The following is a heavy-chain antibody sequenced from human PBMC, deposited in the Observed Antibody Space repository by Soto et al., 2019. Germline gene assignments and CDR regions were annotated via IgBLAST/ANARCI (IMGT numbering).Heavy chain of an antibody. Sequence: QVQLVQSGAEVKKPGASVKVSCKASGYTFTSYDINWVRQATGQGLEWMGWMNPNSGDTGYAKMFPGRVTITRHTSISTAYMELSSPRSEDTAVYYCARGSQWFAVTTDWGQGTLVSVSS. CDR1: GYTFTSYD. V-gene: IGHV1-8*01. CDR3: ARGSQWFAVTTD. J-gene: IGHJ4*02. CDR2: MNPNSGDT. D-gene: IGHD4-17*01.